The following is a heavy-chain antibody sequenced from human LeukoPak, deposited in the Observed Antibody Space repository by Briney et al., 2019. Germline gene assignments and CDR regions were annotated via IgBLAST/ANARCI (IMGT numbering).Heavy chain of an antibody. Sequence: SVKVSCKASGGTFSSYAISWVRQAPGQGLEWMGGIIPIFGTANYAQKFQGRVTITADESTSTAYMELSSLRSEDTAVYYCARGTPEAYYYYYMDVWGKGTTVTVSS. CDR1: GGTFSSYA. V-gene: IGHV1-69*13. J-gene: IGHJ6*03. CDR2: IIPIFGTA. CDR3: ARGTPEAYYYYYMDV.